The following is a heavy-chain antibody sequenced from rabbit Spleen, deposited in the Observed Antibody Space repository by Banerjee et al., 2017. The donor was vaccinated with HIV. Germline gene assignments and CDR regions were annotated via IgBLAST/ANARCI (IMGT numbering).Heavy chain of an antibody. CDR1: GFDFSNYG. CDR2: IDLLFGTT. CDR3: VRGASSSGYYSL. D-gene: IGHD1-1*01. J-gene: IGHJ4*01. V-gene: IGHV1S47*01. Sequence: QEQLGESGGGLVQPWGSLTLSCKASGFDFSNYGVCWVRQAPGKGLEWIGYIDLLFGTTYYANWVNGRFTISSQDAQNTLYLQLNSLTAADTATYFCVRGASSSGYYSLWGQGTLVTVS.